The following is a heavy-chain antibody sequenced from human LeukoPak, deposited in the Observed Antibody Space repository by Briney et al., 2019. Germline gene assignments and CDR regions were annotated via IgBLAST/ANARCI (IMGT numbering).Heavy chain of an antibody. Sequence: GSLRLSCAASGFTFSSYAMSWVRQPAGKGLEWIGRIYTSGSTNYNPSLKSRVTMSVDTSKNQFSLKLSSVTAADTAVYYCARIPHGAGYYYYMDVWGKGTTVTVSS. J-gene: IGHJ6*03. CDR2: IYTSGST. D-gene: IGHD4/OR15-4a*01. CDR3: ARIPHGAGYYYYMDV. V-gene: IGHV4-4*07. CDR1: GFTFSSYA.